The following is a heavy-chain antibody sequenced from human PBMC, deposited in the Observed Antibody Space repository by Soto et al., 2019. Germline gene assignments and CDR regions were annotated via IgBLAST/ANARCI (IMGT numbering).Heavy chain of an antibody. Sequence: GGSLRLSCAASGFTFNNFGMHWVRQAPGKGLEWVAFISYDGNKKYNADSVKGRFIISRDNSKNTLYLQMNSLRGDDTAVYYCAKDGLRSYYYASGIDYWGQGTLVTVSS. D-gene: IGHD3-10*01. V-gene: IGHV3-30*18. J-gene: IGHJ4*02. CDR3: AKDGLRSYYYASGIDY. CDR1: GFTFNNFG. CDR2: ISYDGNKK.